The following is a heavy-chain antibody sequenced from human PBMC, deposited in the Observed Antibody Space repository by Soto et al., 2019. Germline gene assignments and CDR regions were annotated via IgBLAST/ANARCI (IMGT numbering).Heavy chain of an antibody. CDR1: GGSFSGYY. CDR3: ARAYSSGWQGHWFDP. Sequence: TLSLTCAVYGGSFSGYYWSWIRQPPGKGLEWIGEINHSGSTNYNPSLKSRVTISVDTSKNQFSLKLSSVTAADTAVYYCARAYSSGWQGHWFDPWGQGTLVTVS. CDR2: INHSGST. D-gene: IGHD6-19*01. J-gene: IGHJ5*02. V-gene: IGHV4-34*01.